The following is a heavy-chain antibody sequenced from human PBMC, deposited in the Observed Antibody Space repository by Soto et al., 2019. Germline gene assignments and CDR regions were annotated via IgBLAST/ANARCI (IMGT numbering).Heavy chain of an antibody. CDR2: ISSSGSTI. J-gene: IGHJ4*02. V-gene: IGHV3-11*01. CDR3: ARGATTWGWGWSRSGGSCYQYFDY. Sequence: PGGSLRLSCAASGFTFSDYYMSWIRQAPGKGLEWVSYISSSGSTIYYADSVKGRFTISRDNAKNSLYLQMNSLRAEDTAVYYCARGATTWGWGWSRSGGSCYQYFDYWGQGTLVTVSS. D-gene: IGHD2-15*01. CDR1: GFTFSDYY.